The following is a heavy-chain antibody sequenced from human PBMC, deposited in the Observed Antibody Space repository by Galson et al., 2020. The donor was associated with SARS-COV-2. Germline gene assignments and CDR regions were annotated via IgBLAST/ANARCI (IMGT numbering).Heavy chain of an antibody. Sequence: GESLKISCAVSGFSVSDTYMSWVRQAPGKGLEWVALLYSGGSTSYTGSVKGRFTISRDNSKNNLYLHMSNLRAEDTAVYYCARDPYSGGWTNYYYFALDVWGQGTTVTVSS. V-gene: IGHV3-53*01. J-gene: IGHJ6*02. CDR1: GFSVSDTY. CDR2: LYSGGST. CDR3: ARDPYSGGWTNYYYFALDV. D-gene: IGHD6-19*01.